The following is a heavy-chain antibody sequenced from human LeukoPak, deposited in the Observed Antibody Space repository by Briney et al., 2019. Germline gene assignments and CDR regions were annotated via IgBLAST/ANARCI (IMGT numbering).Heavy chain of an antibody. CDR1: GGSISSGGYF. J-gene: IGHJ5*02. CDR3: ASGGYCSGGSCYKEGPNWFDP. D-gene: IGHD2-15*01. V-gene: IGHV4-31*03. CDR2: IYYSGST. Sequence: SQTLSLTCTVSGGSISSGGYFWRWVRQHPGKGLEWIGYIYYSGSTYYNPPLKSRVTISVDTSKNQFSLKLSSVTAADTAVYYCASGGYCSGGSCYKEGPNWFDPWGQGTLVTVSS.